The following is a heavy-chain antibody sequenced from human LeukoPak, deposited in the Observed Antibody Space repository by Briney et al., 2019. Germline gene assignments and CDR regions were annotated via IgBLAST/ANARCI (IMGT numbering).Heavy chain of an antibody. CDR3: TRVRSGNDFDY. V-gene: IGHV3-49*04. CDR1: GFTFGDHA. Sequence: GRSLRLSCSASGFTFGDHAMSWVRQAPGKGLEWVGFIRSKGYGGITEYAASVEGRFSLSRDDSKSFVYLQMSSLKTEDTAVYYCTRVRSGNDFDYWGQGTLVTVSS. D-gene: IGHD3-10*01. CDR2: IRSKGYGGIT. J-gene: IGHJ4*02.